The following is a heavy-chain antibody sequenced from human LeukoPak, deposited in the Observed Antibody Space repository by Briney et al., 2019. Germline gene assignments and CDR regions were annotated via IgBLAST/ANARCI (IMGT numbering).Heavy chain of an antibody. Sequence: SETLSLTCTVSGGSVSSGIYYWSWLRQPPGKELDWIGYIFHSGTTNYNPSLKSRVTISVDTSKNQFSLKLSSLTAADTAVYYCARTTSGWYYFDYWGQGTLVTVSS. CDR3: ARTTSGWYYFDY. D-gene: IGHD6-19*01. CDR1: GGSVSSGIYY. V-gene: IGHV4-61*01. J-gene: IGHJ4*02. CDR2: IFHSGTT.